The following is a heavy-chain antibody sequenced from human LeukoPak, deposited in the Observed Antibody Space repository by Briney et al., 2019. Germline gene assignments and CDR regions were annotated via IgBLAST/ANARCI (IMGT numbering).Heavy chain of an antibody. D-gene: IGHD1-14*01. J-gene: IGHJ5*02. Sequence: ASLKVSCKASGYTFSGYFIHWVRQAPGQGLEWMGRINPNSGDTNHAQKFQGRVTMTRDTSISTAYMELSRLRSDDTAVYYCARVSSPLQYNWFDPWGQGTLVTVSS. CDR1: GYTFSGYF. V-gene: IGHV1-2*06. CDR2: INPNSGDT. CDR3: ARVSSPLQYNWFDP.